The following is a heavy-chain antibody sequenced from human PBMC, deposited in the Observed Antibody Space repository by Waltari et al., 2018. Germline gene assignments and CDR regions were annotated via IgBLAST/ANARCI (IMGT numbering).Heavy chain of an antibody. CDR3: ARHQDWVVVSATWFDP. Sequence: QLRLQESGPGLVKPSDTLSLTCTVSGGSISSTTYSWGWLRQPPGKGLEVIGSIDYSGNTYYNPSLKSRVTMSADTSKNQFSLKLSSVTAADTAVYYCARHQDWVVVSATWFDPWGQGTLVTVSS. CDR1: GGSISSTTYS. CDR2: IDYSGNT. V-gene: IGHV4-39*01. J-gene: IGHJ5*02. D-gene: IGHD2-21*02.